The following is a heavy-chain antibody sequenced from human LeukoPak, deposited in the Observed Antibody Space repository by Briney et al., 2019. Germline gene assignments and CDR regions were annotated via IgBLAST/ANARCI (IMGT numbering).Heavy chain of an antibody. CDR1: GFTFSNYG. Sequence: PGGSLRLSCAASGFTFSNYGMHWVRQAPGKGLEWVAVISYGGSNRYYADSVEGRFTISRDNSKNTLYLQMNSLRAEDTAVYYCAKGVLGRTQSVSAGLDSWGQGTMVTVSS. CDR2: ISYGGSNR. D-gene: IGHD7-27*01. CDR3: AKGVLGRTQSVSAGLDS. J-gene: IGHJ4*02. V-gene: IGHV3-30*18.